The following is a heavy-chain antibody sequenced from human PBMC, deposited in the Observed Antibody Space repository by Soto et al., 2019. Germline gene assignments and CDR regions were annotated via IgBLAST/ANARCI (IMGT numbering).Heavy chain of an antibody. Sequence: TSETLSLTCAVSGGSISSSNWWSWVRQPPGKGLEWIGEIYHSGSTNYNPSLKSRVTISVDKSKNQFSLTLTSVTAADTAAYYCTRGMGHYLGRSDYWGHGLQVTVSS. CDR2: IYHSGST. V-gene: IGHV4-4*02. J-gene: IGHJ4*01. D-gene: IGHD7-27*01. CDR3: TRGMGHYLGRSDY. CDR1: GGSISSSNW.